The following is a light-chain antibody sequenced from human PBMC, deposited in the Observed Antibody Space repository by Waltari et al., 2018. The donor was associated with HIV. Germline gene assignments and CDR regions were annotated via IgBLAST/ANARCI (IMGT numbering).Light chain of an antibody. CDR1: TSDIAAYDL. J-gene: IGLJ2*01. V-gene: IGLV2-14*01. Sequence: QSALTQPASVSGSPGQSITISCTGTTSDIAAYDLVSWYQQHPGKAPKLLIYGVSGRPSGVSSRFSGSKSGNTASLTISGLQAEDEADYYCNSYTSTSPLVIFGGGTKVTVL. CDR2: GVS. CDR3: NSYTSTSPLVI.